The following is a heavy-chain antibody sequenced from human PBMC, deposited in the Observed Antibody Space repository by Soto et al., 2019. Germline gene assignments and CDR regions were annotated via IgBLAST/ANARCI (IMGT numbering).Heavy chain of an antibody. CDR1: GGSFSGYY. V-gene: IGHV4-34*01. J-gene: IGHJ6*03. CDR3: AREIGTPYARYNWNDDHYYYMDV. Sequence: PSETLSLTCAVYGGSFSGYYWSWIRQPPGKGLEWIGEINHSGSTNYNPSLKSRVTISVDTSKNQFSLKLSSVTAADTAVYYCAREIGTPYARYNWNDDHYYYMDVWGKGTTVTVSS. CDR2: INHSGST. D-gene: IGHD1-20*01.